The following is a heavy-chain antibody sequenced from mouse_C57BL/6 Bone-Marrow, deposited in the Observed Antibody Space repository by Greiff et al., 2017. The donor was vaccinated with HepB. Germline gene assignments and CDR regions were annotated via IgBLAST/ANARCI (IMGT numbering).Heavy chain of an antibody. CDR1: GYTFTSYW. V-gene: IGHV1-55*01. J-gene: IGHJ3*01. D-gene: IGHD2-4*01. Sequence: VQLQQPGAELVKPGASVKMSCKASGYTFTSYWIAWVKQRPGQGLEWIGNIYPAGGGTYYNEKFKDKATLTVDTSSSTAYMQLSSLTSEDSAVYYCARLHYEYTWFAYGGQGNLVTVSA. CDR3: ARLHYEYTWFAY. CDR2: IYPAGGGT.